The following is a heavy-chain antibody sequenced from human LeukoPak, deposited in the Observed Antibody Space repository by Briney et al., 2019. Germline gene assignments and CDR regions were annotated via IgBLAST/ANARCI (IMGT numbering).Heavy chain of an antibody. Sequence: PSETLSLTCTVSGGAISSYDGSWIRQPPGKGLEGIGYIYYSGSTKYNPSLKSRVTISVDTSKNQFSLKLRFVTAADTAVYYCARDRDIAAAGTRSPYYYYYGMDVWGKGTTVTVSS. CDR1: GGAISSYD. CDR2: IYYSGST. V-gene: IGHV4-59*01. D-gene: IGHD6-13*01. CDR3: ARDRDIAAAGTRSPYYYYYGMDV. J-gene: IGHJ6*04.